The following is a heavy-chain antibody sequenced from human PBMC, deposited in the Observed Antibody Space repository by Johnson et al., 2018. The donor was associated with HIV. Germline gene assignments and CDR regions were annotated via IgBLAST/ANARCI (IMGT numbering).Heavy chain of an antibody. D-gene: IGHD6-6*01. CDR1: GFTVSRNY. J-gene: IGHJ3*02. CDR2: IYSGGST. Sequence: VQLVESGGGLIQPVGSLRLSCAASGFTVSRNYMSWVRQAPGKGLEWVSVIYSGGSTYYADSVKGRFTISRDNAKNALYLQMNSLRAEDTAVYYCARDGTARQGGFCAFDIWGQGTMVTVSS. V-gene: IGHV3-53*01. CDR3: ARDGTARQGGFCAFDI.